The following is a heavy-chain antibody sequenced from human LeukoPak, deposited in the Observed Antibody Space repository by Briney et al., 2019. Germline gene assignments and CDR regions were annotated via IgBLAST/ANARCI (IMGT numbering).Heavy chain of an antibody. CDR3: ARDDLREEGFDV. V-gene: IGHV3-21*04. D-gene: IGHD3-16*01. CDR1: GFTFTNYN. J-gene: IGHJ3*01. Sequence: GGSLRLSCSASGFTFTNYNMNWVRQAPGKGLEWVSSISTSSVYKHYADSVKGRFTISRDSATNSVYLQMNSLRAEDTAFYYCARDDLREEGFDVWGQGTMVTVSS. CDR2: ISTSSVYK.